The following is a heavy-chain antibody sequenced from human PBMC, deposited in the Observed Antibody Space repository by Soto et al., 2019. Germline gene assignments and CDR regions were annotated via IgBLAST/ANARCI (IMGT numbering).Heavy chain of an antibody. V-gene: IGHV4-61*01. CDR3: VRDGVEMATLSPHAFDI. CDR1: CGSVSSGSYY. J-gene: IGHJ3*02. Sequence: SETLSLTCTVSCGSVSSGSYYWSWIRQPPGKGLEWIGYIYYSGSTNYNPSLKSRVTISVDTSKNQFSLKLSSVTAADTAVYYCVRDGVEMATLSPHAFDIWGQGTMVTVSS. CDR2: IYYSGST. D-gene: IGHD5-12*01.